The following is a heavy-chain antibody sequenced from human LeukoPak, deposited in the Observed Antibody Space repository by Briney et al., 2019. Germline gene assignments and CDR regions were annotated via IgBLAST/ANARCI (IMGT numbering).Heavy chain of an antibody. CDR1: GFTFSSYW. D-gene: IGHD6-6*01. V-gene: IGHV3-7*01. CDR2: MKEDGGEK. CDR3: ARGVYEFDY. Sequence: TGGSLRLSCAASGFTFSSYWMSWVRQAPGKGLEWVANMKEDGGEKYYVDSVKGRFTISRDNVKNSPYLQMNSLRAEDTAVYYCARGVYEFDYWGQGTLVTVSS. J-gene: IGHJ4*02.